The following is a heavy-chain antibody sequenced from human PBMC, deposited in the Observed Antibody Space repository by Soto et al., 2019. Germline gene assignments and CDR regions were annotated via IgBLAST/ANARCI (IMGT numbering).Heavy chain of an antibody. CDR2: ITNGSSRI. J-gene: IGHJ3*02. V-gene: IGHV3-48*01. Sequence: EVQLAESGGGLVQPGGSLRLSCAASGFAFSSNAMNWVRQAPGKGLEWISYITNGSSRIYYADSVKGRFTISRDNAKTSLYLQMNSLRAEDTAVYSCARGRRSCSGTACPFAAFDIWGQGTVVTVSS. CDR1: GFAFSSNA. D-gene: IGHD3-16*01. CDR3: ARGRRSCSGTACPFAAFDI.